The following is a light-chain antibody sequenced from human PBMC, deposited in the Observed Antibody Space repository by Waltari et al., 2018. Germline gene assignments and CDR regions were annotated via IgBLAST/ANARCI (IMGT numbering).Light chain of an antibody. CDR2: EVN. CDR3: SSYAGADTVV. V-gene: IGLV2-8*01. Sequence: QSALTQPPPASGSPGQSVTISCTGTSSDVGGYNYVSWYQQYPDKAPKLMIYEVNKRPSGVPDRFSGSKSGNTASLTVSGLQAEDEADYYCSSYAGADTVVFGGGTKLTVL. CDR1: SSDVGGYNY. J-gene: IGLJ2*01.